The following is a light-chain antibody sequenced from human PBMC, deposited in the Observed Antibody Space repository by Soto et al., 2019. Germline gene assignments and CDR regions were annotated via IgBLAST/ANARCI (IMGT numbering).Light chain of an antibody. Sequence: QSVLTQPASVSGSPGQSITISCTGTSADVGAYNFVSWYQQRPGKAPKLLISAVSNRPSGVSNRFSGSKSGNTASLIISGLQAEDEADYYCSSYPSLPSYVFGTGTKVT. CDR3: SSYPSLPSYV. CDR2: AVS. J-gene: IGLJ1*01. CDR1: SADVGAYNF. V-gene: IGLV2-14*03.